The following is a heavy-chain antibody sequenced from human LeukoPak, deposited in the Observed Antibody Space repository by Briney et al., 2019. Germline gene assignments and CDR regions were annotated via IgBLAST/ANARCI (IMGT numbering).Heavy chain of an antibody. CDR3: ATVDSHYYYYMDV. D-gene: IGHD3/OR15-3a*01. J-gene: IGHJ6*03. Sequence: ASVKVSCKASGGTFSSYAISWVRQAPGQGLEWMGGIIPIFGTANYAQKFQGRVTITTDESTSTAYMELSSLRSEDTAVYYCATVDSHYYYYMDVWGKGTTVTVSS. CDR2: IIPIFGTA. V-gene: IGHV1-69*05. CDR1: GGTFSSYA.